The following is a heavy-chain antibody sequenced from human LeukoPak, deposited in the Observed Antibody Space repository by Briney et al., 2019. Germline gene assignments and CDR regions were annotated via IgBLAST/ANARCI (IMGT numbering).Heavy chain of an antibody. CDR2: IYHSGST. CDR1: GYSISSGYY. CDR3: AGTTNHYYYYYMDV. J-gene: IGHJ6*03. V-gene: IGHV4-38-2*01. D-gene: IGHD4-11*01. Sequence: SETLSLTCAVSGYSISSGYYWGWIRQPPGKGLEWIGSIYHSGSTYYNPSLKSRVTISVDTSKNQFSLKLSSVTAAATAVYYCAGTTNHYYYYYMDVWGKGTTVTVSS.